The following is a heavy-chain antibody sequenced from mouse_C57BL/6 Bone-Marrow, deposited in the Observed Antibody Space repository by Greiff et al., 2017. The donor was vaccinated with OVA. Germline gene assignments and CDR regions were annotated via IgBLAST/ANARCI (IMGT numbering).Heavy chain of an antibody. CDR3: ARHLNWDGY. J-gene: IGHJ2*01. CDR1: GFTFSSYG. D-gene: IGHD4-1*01. Sequence: EVMLVESGGDLVKPGGSLKLSCAASGFTFSSYGMSWVRQTPDKRLEWVATISSGGSYTYYPDSVKGRFTISRDNAKNTLYLQMSSLKSEDTAMYYCARHLNWDGYWGQGTTLTVSS. V-gene: IGHV5-6*01. CDR2: ISSGGSYT.